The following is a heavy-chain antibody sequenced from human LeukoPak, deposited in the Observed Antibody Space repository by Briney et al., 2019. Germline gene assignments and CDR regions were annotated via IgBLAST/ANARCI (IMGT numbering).Heavy chain of an antibody. CDR1: GFTFSNYA. CDR2: ISGRGDNT. Sequence: PGGSLRLSCAASGFTFSNYAMSWVRQAPGKGLVWVSAISGRGDNTYYADSVKGRFTISRDNSKNTLYLQMNSLRAEDTAVFYCAKYTSAFLTGYYYKDVRGKGTTVTVSS. V-gene: IGHV3-23*01. D-gene: IGHD6-19*01. J-gene: IGHJ6*03. CDR3: AKYTSAFLTGYYYKDV.